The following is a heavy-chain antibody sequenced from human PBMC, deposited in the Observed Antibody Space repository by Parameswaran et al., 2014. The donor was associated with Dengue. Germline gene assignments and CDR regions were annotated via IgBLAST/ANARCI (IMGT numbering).Heavy chain of an antibody. J-gene: IGHJ6*04. CDR3: ARDRRFLDV. CDR2: IYYSGST. D-gene: IGHD3-3*01. V-gene: IGHV4-59*01. Sequence: RWIRQPPGKGLEWIGYIYYSGSTNYNPSLKSRVTISVDTSKNQFSLKLSSVTAADTAVYYCARDRRFLDVWGKGTTVTVSS.